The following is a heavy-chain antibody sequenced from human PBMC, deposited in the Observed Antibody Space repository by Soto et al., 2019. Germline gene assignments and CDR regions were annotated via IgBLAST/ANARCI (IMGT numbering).Heavy chain of an antibody. CDR2: IYYSGST. CDR3: ARDLGSSWYGGWFDP. D-gene: IGHD6-13*01. Sequence: SETLSLTCTVSGGSISSSSYYWGWIRQPPGKGLEWIGSIYYSGSTYYNPSLKSRVTISVDTSKNQFSLKLSSVTAADTAVYYCARDLGSSWYGGWFDPWGQGTLVTVSS. J-gene: IGHJ5*02. CDR1: GGSISSSSYY. V-gene: IGHV4-39*02.